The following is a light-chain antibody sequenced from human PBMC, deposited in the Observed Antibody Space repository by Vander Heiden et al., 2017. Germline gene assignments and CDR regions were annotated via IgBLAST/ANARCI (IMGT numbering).Light chain of an antibody. CDR3: QQSDSTRYT. V-gene: IGKV1-39*01. Sequence: DPVTIPCRASQSISSYLNWYQQKPGKAPKLLIYAASSLQSGVPSRFSGSGSGTDFTLTISSLQPEDFATYYCQQSDSTRYTFGQGTKVEIK. CDR1: QSISSY. J-gene: IGKJ2*01. CDR2: AAS.